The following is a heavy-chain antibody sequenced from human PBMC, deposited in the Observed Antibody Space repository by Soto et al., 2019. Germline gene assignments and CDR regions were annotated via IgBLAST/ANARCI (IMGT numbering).Heavy chain of an antibody. CDR2: IIPLFGTA. CDR3: ARGVHYDSSGYYYFY. CDR1: GGTFSTHA. J-gene: IGHJ4*02. D-gene: IGHD3-22*01. Sequence: SVKVSCKASGGTFSTHAIDWVRQAPGQGLEWMGGIIPLFGTAKYAQNFQGRITITADESTNTAYMELRSLRSQDTAVYYCARGVHYDSSGYYYFYWGQGTLVTVSS. V-gene: IGHV1-69*13.